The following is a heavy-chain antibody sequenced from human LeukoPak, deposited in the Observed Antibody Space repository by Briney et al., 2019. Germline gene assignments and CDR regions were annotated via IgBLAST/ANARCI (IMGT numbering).Heavy chain of an antibody. D-gene: IGHD1-26*01. V-gene: IGHV1-24*01. J-gene: IGHJ5*02. CDR3: ATATRSGSYYGWFDP. CDR1: GYTLTELS. Sequence: ASVTVSCKVSGYTLTELSMHWVRRAPGKGLEWMGGFDPEDGETIYAQKFQGRVTMTEDTSTDTAYMELSSLRSEDTAVYYCATATRSGSYYGWFDPWGQGTLVTVSS. CDR2: FDPEDGET.